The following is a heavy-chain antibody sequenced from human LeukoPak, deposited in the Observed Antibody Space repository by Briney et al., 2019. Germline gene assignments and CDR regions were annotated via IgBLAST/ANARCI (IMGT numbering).Heavy chain of an antibody. D-gene: IGHD1-20*01. V-gene: IGHV3-21*04. CDR1: GFTFSSYS. J-gene: IGHJ4*02. CDR3: AKDSNAKGDNWNPNYFDY. CDR2: ISSSSYI. Sequence: GGSLRPSCAASGFTFSSYSMNWVRQAPGKGLEWVSSISSSSYIYYADSVKGRFTISRDNAKNSLYLQMNSLRAEDTAVYYCAKDSNAKGDNWNPNYFDYWGQGTLVTVSS.